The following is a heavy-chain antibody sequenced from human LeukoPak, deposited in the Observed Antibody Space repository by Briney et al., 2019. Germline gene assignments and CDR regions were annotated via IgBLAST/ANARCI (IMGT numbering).Heavy chain of an antibody. V-gene: IGHV3-15*05. Sequence: PGGSLRLSCAASGFTFSNAWMTWVRQAPGKGPEWVGHIKNKADGGTTDYAAPVKGRFMISRDDSKNTVYLQMNSLRTEDTAVYYCATPPGYYDVVPLDFWGQGTLVTVSS. CDR1: GFTFSNAW. CDR3: ATPPGYYDVVPLDF. CDR2: IKNKADGGTT. D-gene: IGHD3-22*01. J-gene: IGHJ4*02.